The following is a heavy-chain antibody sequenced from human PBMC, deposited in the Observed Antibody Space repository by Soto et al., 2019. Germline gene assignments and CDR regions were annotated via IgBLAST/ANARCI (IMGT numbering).Heavy chain of an antibody. D-gene: IGHD6-19*01. CDR3: AKLIKQWLVLGGSDY. Sequence: EVQLLESGGGLVQPGGSLRLSCAASGFTFSSYAMSWVRQAPGKGLEWVSAISGSGGSTYYADSVKGRFTISRDNSKNALYLQMNSLRAEDTAVYYCAKLIKQWLVLGGSDYWGQGTLVTVSS. V-gene: IGHV3-23*01. J-gene: IGHJ4*02. CDR1: GFTFSSYA. CDR2: ISGSGGST.